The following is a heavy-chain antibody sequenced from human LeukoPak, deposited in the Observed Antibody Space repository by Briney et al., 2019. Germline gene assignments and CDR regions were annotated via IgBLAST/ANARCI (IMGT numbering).Heavy chain of an antibody. D-gene: IGHD2-15*01. CDR1: GFTFSDYY. CDR2: ISSSGSTI. CDR3: ARVPSGGGYCSGGSCYSTYYYGMDV. Sequence: PGGSLRLSCAASGFTFSDYYMSWIRQAPGKGLEWVSYISSSGSTIYYADSVKGRFTISRDNAKNSLYLQMNSLRAEDTAVYYRARVPSGGGYCSGGSCYSTYYYGMDVWGQGTTVTVSS. V-gene: IGHV3-11*01. J-gene: IGHJ6*02.